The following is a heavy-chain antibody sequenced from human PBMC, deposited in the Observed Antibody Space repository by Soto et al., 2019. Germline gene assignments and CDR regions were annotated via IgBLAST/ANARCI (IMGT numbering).Heavy chain of an antibody. CDR1: GFSFGDYG. Sequence: EVQLVESGGDLVQPGRSLRLSCAASGFSFGDYGMHWVRQVPGKGLEWVSGISWKSASIGYADSVKGRFTISRDNAKNLLYLQMNSLSAEDTALYHCAKSRGGTANGLDVWGQGTKVTVSS. D-gene: IGHD2-15*01. CDR3: AKSRGGTANGLDV. J-gene: IGHJ6*02. CDR2: ISWKSASI. V-gene: IGHV3-9*01.